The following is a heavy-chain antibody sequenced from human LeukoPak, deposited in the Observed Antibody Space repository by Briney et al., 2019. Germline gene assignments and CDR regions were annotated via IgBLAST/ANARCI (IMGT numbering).Heavy chain of an antibody. D-gene: IGHD2-15*01. V-gene: IGHV3-30*04. CDR3: ARDHCSGGSCYSWHYYGMDV. CDR2: ISYDGRNK. CDR1: GFTLSSYA. Sequence: GGSLRLSRAAPGFTLSSYAMYRVRPGPGKGLGGGGGISYDGRNKYYADSVKGRFTISRDNSKNTLYLQMNSLRAEDTAVYYCARDHCSGGSCYSWHYYGMDVWGQGTTVTVSS. J-gene: IGHJ6*02.